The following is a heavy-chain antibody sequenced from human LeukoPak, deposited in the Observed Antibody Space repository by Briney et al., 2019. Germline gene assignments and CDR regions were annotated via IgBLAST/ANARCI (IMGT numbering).Heavy chain of an antibody. J-gene: IGHJ5*02. V-gene: IGHV3-21*04. D-gene: IGHD2-2*01. CDR1: GFTFSSYS. CDR3: ARDPVVVVVPAALYNWFDP. Sequence: GGSLRLSCAASGFTFSSYSMNWVRQAPGKGLEWVSSISSSSSYIYYADSVKGRFTISRDNAKNSLYLQMNSLRAEDTAVYYCARDPVVVVVPAALYNWFDPWGQGTLVTVSS. CDR2: ISSSSSYI.